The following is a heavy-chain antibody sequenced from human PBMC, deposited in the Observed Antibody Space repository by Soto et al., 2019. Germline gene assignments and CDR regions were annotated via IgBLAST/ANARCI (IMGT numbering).Heavy chain of an antibody. D-gene: IGHD1-1*01. CDR2: ISGSGATT. CDR3: TKGGIPRRYNIPKVDFDY. J-gene: IGHJ4*02. Sequence: EVHLLESGGDLVQRGGSPRLSCAASGFIFSNYAMSWVRQAPGKGLEWVSAISGSGATTYYPDSVKGRFTISRDNSKNTLYLQMNSLRAEDTAVYYCTKGGIPRRYNIPKVDFDYWGQGSLVTVSS. CDR1: GFIFSNYA. V-gene: IGHV3-23*01.